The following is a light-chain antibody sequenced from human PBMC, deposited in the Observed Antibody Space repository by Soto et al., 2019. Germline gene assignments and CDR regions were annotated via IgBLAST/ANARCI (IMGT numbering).Light chain of an antibody. V-gene: IGLV1-40*01. Sequence: QSVLTQPPSVSGAPGQRVTISCTGSSSNIGAGYDVHWYQQLPGTAPKLLIYGNSNRPSGVPDRFSGSKSGTSASLAITGRQAEHEADYYCQSYESSLSGVVFGGGTKLTVL. J-gene: IGLJ2*01. CDR3: QSYESSLSGVV. CDR2: GNS. CDR1: SSNIGAGYD.